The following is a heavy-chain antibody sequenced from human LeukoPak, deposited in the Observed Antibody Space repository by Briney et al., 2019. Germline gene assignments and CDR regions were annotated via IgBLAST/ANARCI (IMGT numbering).Heavy chain of an antibody. CDR1: GYSFTDYY. V-gene: IGHV1-2*06. CDR2: INGNNGDT. CDR3: SRDKTVESETYLFDY. D-gene: IGHD2-21*01. J-gene: IGHJ4*02. Sequence: VASVHVSCTASGYSFTDYYIHWVRQAPGQGLEWMGRINGNNGDTKYADKFQGRVTITRDTSISAAYMEVRWLTSDDTAVYYCSRDKTVESETYLFDYWGQGTLVTVSS.